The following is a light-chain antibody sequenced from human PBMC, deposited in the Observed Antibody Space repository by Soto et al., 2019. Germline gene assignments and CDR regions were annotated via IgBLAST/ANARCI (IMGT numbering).Light chain of an antibody. CDR2: EVS. Sequence: QSVLTQPASVSGSPGQSSTISCTGTSSDVGAYNYVSWCQQHPGKAPKLIIYEVSNRPSGVSNRFSGSKSGNTASLTISGLQAEDEADYYCNSYSGTTTWVFGGGTKVTVL. V-gene: IGLV2-14*01. CDR1: SSDVGAYNY. CDR3: NSYSGTTTWV. J-gene: IGLJ3*02.